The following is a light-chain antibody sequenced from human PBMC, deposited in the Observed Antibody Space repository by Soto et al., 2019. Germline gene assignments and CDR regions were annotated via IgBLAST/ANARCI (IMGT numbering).Light chain of an antibody. J-gene: IGLJ2*01. V-gene: IGLV1-40*01. CDR2: GNS. CDR1: SSNIGAGYD. CDR3: QSYDISLSGLVL. Sequence: QSVLTQPPSVSGAPGQRVTISCTGSSSNIGAGYDVHWYQQLPGTAPKLLIYGNSNRPSGVPDRFSGSKSGTSASLAITGLQAEDEADYYCQSYDISLSGLVLLGGGTKLTVL.